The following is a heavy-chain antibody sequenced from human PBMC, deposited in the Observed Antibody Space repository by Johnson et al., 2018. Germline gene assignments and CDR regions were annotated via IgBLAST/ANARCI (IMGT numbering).Heavy chain of an antibody. V-gene: IGHV4-59*01. CDR3: ASQRYYYDSSGYYPPYYYGMDV. D-gene: IGHD3-22*01. CDR1: GGSISSYY. Sequence: QVQLQESGPGLVKPSETLSLTCTVSGGSISSYYWSWIRQPPGKGLEWIGYIYYSGSTNYNPSLQSRVTISVDTSKNQFSLKLSSVTAADTAVYYCASQRYYYDSSGYYPPYYYGMDVWGQGTTVTVSS. J-gene: IGHJ6*02. CDR2: IYYSGST.